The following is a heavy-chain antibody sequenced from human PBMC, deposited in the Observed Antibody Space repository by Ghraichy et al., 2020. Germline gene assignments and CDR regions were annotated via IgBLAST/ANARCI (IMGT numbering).Heavy chain of an antibody. CDR1: GYSFTSYW. J-gene: IGHJ6*02. D-gene: IGHD3-10*01. CDR3: ARVSVGSGSTYYYYYGMDV. CDR2: IYPGDSDT. Sequence: GESLNISCKGSGYSFTSYWIGWVRQMPGKGLEWMGIIYPGDSDTRYSPSFQGQVTISADKSISTAYLQWSSLKASDTAMYYCARVSVGSGSTYYYYYGMDVWGQGTTVTVSS. V-gene: IGHV5-51*01.